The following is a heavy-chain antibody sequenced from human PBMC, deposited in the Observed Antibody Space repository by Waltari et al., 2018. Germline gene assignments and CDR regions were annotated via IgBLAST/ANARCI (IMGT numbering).Heavy chain of an antibody. CDR3: AREGYSSSSRDAFDI. D-gene: IGHD6-6*01. CDR1: GFTVSSNY. Sequence: EVQLVESGGGLIQPGGSLRLSCSASGFTVSSNYMSWVRQAPGKGLEWVSVIYSGGSTYYADSVKGRFTISRDNSKNTLYLQMNSLRAEDTAVYYCAREGYSSSSRDAFDIWGQGTMVTVSS. CDR2: IYSGGST. V-gene: IGHV3-53*01. J-gene: IGHJ3*02.